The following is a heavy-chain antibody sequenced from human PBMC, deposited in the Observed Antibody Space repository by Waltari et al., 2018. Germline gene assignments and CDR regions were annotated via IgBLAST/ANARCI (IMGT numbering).Heavy chain of an antibody. CDR2: ISSSSSYI. CDR3: ARGEGTTVNVGNFQH. CDR1: GFTFSSYS. Sequence: EVQLVESGGGLVKPGGSLRLSCAASGFTFSSYSMNWVRQAPGKGLEWVSSISSSSSYIYYADSVKGRFTISRDNAKNSLYRQMNSLRAEDTAVYYCARGEGTTVNVGNFQHWGQGTLVNGSS. J-gene: IGHJ1*01. V-gene: IGHV3-21*01. D-gene: IGHD4-17*01.